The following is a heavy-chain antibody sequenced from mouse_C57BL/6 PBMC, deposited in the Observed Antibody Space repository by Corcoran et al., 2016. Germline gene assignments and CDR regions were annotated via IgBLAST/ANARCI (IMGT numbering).Heavy chain of an antibody. V-gene: IGHV1-26*01. CDR3: ARWGWSPAYWYCDV. CDR2: INPNNGGT. J-gene: IGHJ1*03. CDR1: GYTFTDYY. D-gene: IGHD2-3*01. Sequence: EVQLQQSGPELVKPGASVKISCKASGYTFTDYYMNWVKQSHGKSLEWIGDINPNNGGTSYNQKFKGKATLTVDKSSSTAYMELRSLTSDDSAVYYCARWGWSPAYWYCDVWGTGTTVTVSS.